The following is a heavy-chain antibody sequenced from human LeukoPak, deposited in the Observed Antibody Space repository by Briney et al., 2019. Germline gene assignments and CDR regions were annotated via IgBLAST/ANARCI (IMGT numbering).Heavy chain of an antibody. CDR3: ARRRLDCSSTSCRPTYYMDV. CDR2: IYYSGST. V-gene: IGHV4-59*11. Sequence: PSETLSLTCAVSGGSISSHYWSWIRQPPGKGLEWIGYIYYSGSTNYNPSLKSRVTISVDTSKNQFSLKLSSVTAADTAVYYCARRRLDCSSTSCRPTYYMDVWGKGTAVTVSS. D-gene: IGHD2-2*01. J-gene: IGHJ6*03. CDR1: GGSISSHY.